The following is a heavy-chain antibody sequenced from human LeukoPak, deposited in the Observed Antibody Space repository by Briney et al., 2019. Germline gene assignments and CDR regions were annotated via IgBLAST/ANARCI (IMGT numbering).Heavy chain of an antibody. CDR1: GASFSDSY. D-gene: IGHD3-16*01. V-gene: IGHV4-34*01. CDR2: INNSGST. Sequence: SETLSLTCAVYGASFSDSYWSWIRQSPEKGLEWIGEINNSGSTSYNPSLNSRVIMSVDRSKNQFSLRLTSVTAADTAVYYSARGRYGPRLGNWGQGTLVTVSS. J-gene: IGHJ4*02. CDR3: ARGRYGPRLGN.